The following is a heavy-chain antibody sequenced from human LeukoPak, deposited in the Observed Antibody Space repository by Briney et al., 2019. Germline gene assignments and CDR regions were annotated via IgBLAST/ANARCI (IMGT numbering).Heavy chain of an antibody. CDR3: ARDSITMVRGVIGY. Sequence: SETLSLTCTVSGGSISSSSYYWGWIRQPPGKGLEWIGSIYYSGSTYYNPSLKSRVTISVDTSKNQFSLKLSSVTAEDTAVYYCARDSITMVRGVIGYWGQGTLVTVSS. CDR2: IYYSGST. D-gene: IGHD3-10*01. CDR1: GGSISSSSYY. V-gene: IGHV4-39*07. J-gene: IGHJ4*02.